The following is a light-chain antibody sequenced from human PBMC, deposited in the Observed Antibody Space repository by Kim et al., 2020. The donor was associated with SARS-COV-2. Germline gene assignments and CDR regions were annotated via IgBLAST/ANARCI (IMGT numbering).Light chain of an antibody. Sequence: RATINCKSSQSVLRSSNGQNDIAWYQQKPGQPPKLLIYAASTRESGVPDRFSDSGSGTDFTLTISSLQAEDVAVYYCQQYNSSPDNFGQGTKLEI. CDR3: QQYNSSPDN. J-gene: IGKJ2*01. V-gene: IGKV4-1*01. CDR2: AAS. CDR1: QSVLRSSNGQND.